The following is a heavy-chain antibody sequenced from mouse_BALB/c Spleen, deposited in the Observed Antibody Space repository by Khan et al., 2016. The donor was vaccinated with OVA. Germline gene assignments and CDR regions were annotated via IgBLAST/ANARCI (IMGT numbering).Heavy chain of an antibody. CDR1: GFSLTTYG. Sequence: QVQLKESGPGLVQPSQSLSITCTVSGFSLTTYGVHWVRQSPGKGLEWLGVIWSGGSTDYNAAFISRLSISKDNSKSQVFFKMNSLQANDTAIYYCARNDDYDEGLAYWGQGTLVTVSA. D-gene: IGHD2-4*01. CDR2: IWSGGST. J-gene: IGHJ3*01. V-gene: IGHV2-2*02. CDR3: ARNDDYDEGLAY.